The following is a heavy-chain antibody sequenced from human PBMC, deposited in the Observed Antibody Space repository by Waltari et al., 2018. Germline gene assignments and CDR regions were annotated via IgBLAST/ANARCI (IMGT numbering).Heavy chain of an antibody. CDR2: IMGSGGRT. D-gene: IGHD6-13*01. CDR1: GFTFSSYA. J-gene: IGHJ4*02. CDR3: AKTGFVSGLSSWYYSYFDY. Sequence: EVQLLESGGGLVQPGGSLRLSCAASGFTFSSYAMSWVRQAPGKGLEWVSAIMGSGGRTYYADSVKGRFTISRDNSKNTLYLQMNSLRAEDTAVYYCAKTGFVSGLSSWYYSYFDYWGQGTLVTVSS. V-gene: IGHV3-23*01.